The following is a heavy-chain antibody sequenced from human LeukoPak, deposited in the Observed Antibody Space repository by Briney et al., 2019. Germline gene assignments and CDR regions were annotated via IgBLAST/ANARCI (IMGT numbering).Heavy chain of an antibody. J-gene: IGHJ6*03. CDR2: TYYRSKWYN. CDR3: AKVHLGYCSSTSCYYYYYYMDV. V-gene: IGHV6-1*01. Sequence: SQTLSLTCAISGDNVSSNSAAWTWIRQSPSRGLEWLGRTYYRSKWYNDYAVSVKSRITINHDTSKNQFSLQLNSVTPDDTAVYYCAKVHLGYCSSTSCYYYYYYMDVWGKGTTVTISS. D-gene: IGHD2-2*01. CDR1: GDNVSSNSAA.